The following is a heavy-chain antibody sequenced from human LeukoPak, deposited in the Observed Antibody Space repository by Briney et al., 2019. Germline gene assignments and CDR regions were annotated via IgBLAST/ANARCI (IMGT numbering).Heavy chain of an antibody. CDR1: GGSISSSSYY. D-gene: IGHD1-14*01. V-gene: IGHV4-39*01. CDR2: IYYSGYT. CDR3: ARRRTTEGFDY. J-gene: IGHJ4*02. Sequence: SETLSLTCTVSGGSISSSSYYWGWIRQPPGKGLEWIGSIYYSGYTYYNPSLKSRVTISVDTSKNQFSLKLSSVTAADTAVYYCARRRTTEGFDYWGQGTLVTVSS.